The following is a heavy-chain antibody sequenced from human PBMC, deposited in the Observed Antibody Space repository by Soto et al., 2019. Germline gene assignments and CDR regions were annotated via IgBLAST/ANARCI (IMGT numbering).Heavy chain of an antibody. Sequence: TSETLSLTCTVSGASITSNSYWSCMRQPPGKGLEWIGSIYYTEGTSSNPSLRSRVTLSVDTSNNQFSLRLSSVTAADTAVYSCARHERSRCYLYSASDSGYEWGQGTLVTVSS. CDR2: IYYTEGT. J-gene: IGHJ4*02. D-gene: IGHD5-12*01. V-gene: IGHV4-39*01. CDR1: GASITSNSY. CDR3: ARHERSRCYLYSASDSGYE.